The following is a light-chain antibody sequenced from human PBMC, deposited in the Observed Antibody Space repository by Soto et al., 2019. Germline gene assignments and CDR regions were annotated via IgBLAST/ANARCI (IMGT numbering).Light chain of an antibody. CDR2: DAS. CDR3: QQYNSSPLT. V-gene: IGKV1-5*01. J-gene: IGKJ4*01. CDR1: QSISSW. Sequence: DIPMTQSPSTLSASVGDRVTITCRASQSISSWLAWYQQKPGKAPKLLIYDASSLESGVPSRFSGSGSGTEFTLTISSLQPDDFAIYYCQQYNSSPLTGRGGTKVEIK.